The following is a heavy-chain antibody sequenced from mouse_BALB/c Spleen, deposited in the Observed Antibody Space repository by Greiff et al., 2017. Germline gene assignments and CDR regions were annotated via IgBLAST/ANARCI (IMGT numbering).Heavy chain of an antibody. V-gene: IGHV2-6-7*01. CDR2: IWGDGST. CDR3: ARGRDYDGTQAWFAY. J-gene: IGHJ3*01. D-gene: IGHD2-4*01. CDR1: GFSLTGYG. Sequence: QVQLKESGPGLVAPSQSLSITCTVSGFSLTGYGVNWVRQPPGKGLEWLGMIWGDGSTDYNSALKSRLSISKDNSKSQVFLKMNSLQTDDTARYYCARGRDYDGTQAWFAYWGQGTLVTVSA.